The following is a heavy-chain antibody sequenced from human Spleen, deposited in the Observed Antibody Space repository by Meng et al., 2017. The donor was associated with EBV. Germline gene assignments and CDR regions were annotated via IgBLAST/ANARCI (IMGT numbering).Heavy chain of an antibody. CDR2: INHSGST. V-gene: IGHV4-34*01. Sequence: QGPLPQWGAGLLKPSEALSLTCAVYGGAFRGYYWSWIRQSPGKGLEWIGEINHSGSTNYNPSLKSRVTISVDTSKNQFSLKLSSVTAADTAVYYCAKGSGSYMYYFDYWGQGTLVTVSS. J-gene: IGHJ4*02. D-gene: IGHD3-10*01. CDR1: GGAFRGYY. CDR3: AKGSGSYMYYFDY.